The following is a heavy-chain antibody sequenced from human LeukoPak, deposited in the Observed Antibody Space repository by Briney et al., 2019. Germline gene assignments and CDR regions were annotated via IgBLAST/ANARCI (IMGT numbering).Heavy chain of an antibody. Sequence: ASVKVFWKAFGYTFTNSAYDWVRPGPGQRPGWEGWINAGSGDTKYSQKFQGRVTFTRDTSASTAYMALSSLRFEDTAVYFCARDQSLGSYPDYWGQGTLVTVSS. CDR2: INAGSGDT. V-gene: IGHV1-3*01. CDR3: ARDQSLGSYPDY. D-gene: IGHD3-10*01. J-gene: IGHJ4*02. CDR1: GYTFTNSA.